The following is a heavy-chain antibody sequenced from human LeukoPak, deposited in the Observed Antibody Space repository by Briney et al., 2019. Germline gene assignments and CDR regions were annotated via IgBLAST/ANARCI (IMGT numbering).Heavy chain of an antibody. V-gene: IGHV1-8*01. CDR3: AANAPDSSGYKLDY. Sequence: GASVKVSCKASAYTFTSYDINWGRQATGQGLEWMGWMNPNSGNTGYAQKFQGRVTMTRNTSISTAYMELSSLRSEDTAVYYCAANAPDSSGYKLDYWGQGTLVTVSS. J-gene: IGHJ4*02. D-gene: IGHD3-22*01. CDR1: AYTFTSYD. CDR2: MNPNSGNT.